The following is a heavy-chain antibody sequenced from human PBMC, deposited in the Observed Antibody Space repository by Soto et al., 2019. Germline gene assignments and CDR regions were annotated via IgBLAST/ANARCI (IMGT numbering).Heavy chain of an antibody. V-gene: IGHV2-5*02. CDR3: AHSVVAGLGYYFDY. D-gene: IGHD6-19*01. Sequence: QITLKETGPTLVKPTQTLTLTCTFSGFAISTTRVALGWIRQPPGKALEWLALSYWDDDKRYSPFLNSRLTITKDTSKIQVVLTMTNMDPLDTATYYCAHSVVAGLGYYFDYWGQGTLVTVSS. J-gene: IGHJ4*02. CDR2: SYWDDDK. CDR1: GFAISTTRVA.